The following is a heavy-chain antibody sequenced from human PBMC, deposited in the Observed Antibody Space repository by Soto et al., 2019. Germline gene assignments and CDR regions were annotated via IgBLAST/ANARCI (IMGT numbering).Heavy chain of an antibody. D-gene: IGHD3-22*01. J-gene: IGHJ4*02. V-gene: IGHV1-18*01. CDR3: AREVKAYYYDSSGYYLDY. CDR2: ISAYNGNT. Sequence: ASVKVSCKASGYTFTSYGISWVRQAPGQGLEWMGWISAYNGNTNYAQKLQGRVTVTTDTSTSTAYMELRSLRSDDTAVYYCAREVKAYYYDSSGYYLDYWGQGTLVTVSS. CDR1: GYTFTSYG.